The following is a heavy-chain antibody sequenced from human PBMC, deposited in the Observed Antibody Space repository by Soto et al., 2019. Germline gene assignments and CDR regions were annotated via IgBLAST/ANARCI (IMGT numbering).Heavy chain of an antibody. V-gene: IGHV3-30*18. CDR2: ISYDGSAK. CDR1: GFTFSSYA. CDR3: AKTFEDYDVTGHPAH. J-gene: IGHJ4*02. D-gene: IGHD3-22*01. Sequence: GSLRLSCAASGFTFSSYAMHWVRQAPGKGLEWVAVISYDGSAKYYADSVKGRFTISRDNSKNTLYLQMNSLRAEDTAVYHCAKTFEDYDVTGHPAHWGQGTLVSFSS.